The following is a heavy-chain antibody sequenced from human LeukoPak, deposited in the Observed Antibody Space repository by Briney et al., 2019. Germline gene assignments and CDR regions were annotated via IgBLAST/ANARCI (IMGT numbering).Heavy chain of an antibody. J-gene: IGHJ4*02. Sequence: GGSLRLSCAASGLTFSSAWVTWVRQAPGKGLEWVGRLKSKTERGTTDYAAPVRGRFTISRDDSRDTVYLQMNSLKTEDTAVYYCTTGGSGGFNSHYLGQGTLVTVSS. CDR2: LKSKTERGTT. CDR1: GLTFSSAW. V-gene: IGHV3-15*01. CDR3: TTGGSGGFNSHY. D-gene: IGHD5-24*01.